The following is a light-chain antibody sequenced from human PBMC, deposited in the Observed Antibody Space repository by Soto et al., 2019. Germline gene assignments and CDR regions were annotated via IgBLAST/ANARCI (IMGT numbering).Light chain of an antibody. CDR2: SDD. Sequence: QSVLTQPPSASGTPGQRVTISCSGSRSNIGSNSVNWYQQLPGTAPKLLIYSDDQRPSGVPDRFSGSSSGTSASLAISGLQSEDEADYYCATWDDSLNVIFGGGTKVTVL. V-gene: IGLV1-44*01. J-gene: IGLJ2*01. CDR3: ATWDDSLNVI. CDR1: RSNIGSNS.